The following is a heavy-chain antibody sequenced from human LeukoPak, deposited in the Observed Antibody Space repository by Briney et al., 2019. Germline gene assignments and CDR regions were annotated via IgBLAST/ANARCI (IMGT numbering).Heavy chain of an antibody. CDR1: GGSISSSSYY. CDR3: ARSRYYYDSSGYYYYYYYMDV. V-gene: IGHV4-39*07. D-gene: IGHD3-22*01. CDR2: IYYSGST. Sequence: SETLSLTCTVSGGSISSSSYYWGWIRQPPGKGLEWIGSIYYSGSTYYNPSLKSRVTISVDTSKNQFSLKLSSVTAADTAVYYCARSRYYYDSSGYYYYYYYMDVWGKGTTVTISS. J-gene: IGHJ6*03.